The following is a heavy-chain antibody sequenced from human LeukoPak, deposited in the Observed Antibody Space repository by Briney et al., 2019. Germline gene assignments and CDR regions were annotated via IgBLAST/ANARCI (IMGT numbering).Heavy chain of an antibody. J-gene: IGHJ4*02. CDR2: ISSSSSYI. Sequence: PGGSLRLSCAASGFTFSSYSMNWVRQAPGKGLEWVSSISSSSSYIYYADSVKGRFTISRDNAKNSLYLQMNSLRAEDTAVYYCARDYGSSGFFDYWGQGTLVTVSS. D-gene: IGHD3-22*01. CDR1: GFTFSSYS. CDR3: ARDYGSSGFFDY. V-gene: IGHV3-21*01.